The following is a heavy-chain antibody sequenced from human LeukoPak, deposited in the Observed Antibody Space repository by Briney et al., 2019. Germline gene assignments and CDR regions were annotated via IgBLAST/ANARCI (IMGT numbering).Heavy chain of an antibody. J-gene: IGHJ4*02. Sequence: GGSLRLSCTASVFTFSNFAMSWVRQAPGKGLEWVSAIRGDGSSTYYADSMKGRFIISRDNSKNTLYLQMNSLRAEDAAVYYCAAHRYSGTYPYYFDYWGQGALVTVSS. D-gene: IGHD1-26*01. CDR2: IRGDGSST. CDR3: AAHRYSGTYPYYFDY. V-gene: IGHV3-23*01. CDR1: VFTFSNFA.